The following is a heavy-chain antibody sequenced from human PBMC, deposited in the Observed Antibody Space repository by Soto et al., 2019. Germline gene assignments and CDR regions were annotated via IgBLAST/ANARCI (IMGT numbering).Heavy chain of an antibody. CDR1: GFTFSSYS. CDR3: ARSYCSGGSCFDYYGMDV. J-gene: IGHJ6*02. Sequence: GGSLRLSCAASGFTFSSYSMNWVRQAPGKGLEWVSSISSSSSYIYYADSVKGRFTISRDNAKNSLYLQMNSLRAEDTAVYYCARSYCSGGSCFDYYGMDVWGQGTTVTVSS. CDR2: ISSSSSYI. V-gene: IGHV3-21*01. D-gene: IGHD2-15*01.